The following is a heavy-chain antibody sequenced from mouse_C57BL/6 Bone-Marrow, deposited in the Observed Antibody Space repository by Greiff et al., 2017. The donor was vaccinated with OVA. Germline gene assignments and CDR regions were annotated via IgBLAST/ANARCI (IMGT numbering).Heavy chain of an antibody. V-gene: IGHV3-6*01. CDR3: ARKAATWDGNWYFDV. J-gene: IGHJ1*03. CDR2: ISYDGSN. D-gene: IGHD4-1*01. CDR1: GYSITSGYY. Sequence: VQLQQSGPGLVKPSQSLSLTCSVTGYSITSGYYWNWIRQFPGNKLEWMGYISYDGSNNYNPALKNLIPINRDTSKNQFFLKLNSVTTEDTATYYCARKAATWDGNWYFDVWGTGTTVTVSS.